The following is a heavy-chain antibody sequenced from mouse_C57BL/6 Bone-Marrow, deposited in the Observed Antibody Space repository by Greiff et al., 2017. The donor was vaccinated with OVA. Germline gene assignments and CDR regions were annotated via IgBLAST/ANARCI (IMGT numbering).Heavy chain of an antibody. CDR1: GFTFSDAW. V-gene: IGHV6-6*01. CDR3: TRRGITTVVATDYFDY. D-gene: IGHD1-1*01. J-gene: IGHJ2*01. CDR2: IRNKANNHAT. Sequence: EVKLEESGGGLVQPGGSMKLSCAASGFTFSDAWMDWVRQSPEKGLEWVAEIRNKANNHATYYAESVKGRFTISRDDSKSSVYLQMNSLRAEDTGIYYCTRRGITTVVATDYFDYWGQGTTLTVSS.